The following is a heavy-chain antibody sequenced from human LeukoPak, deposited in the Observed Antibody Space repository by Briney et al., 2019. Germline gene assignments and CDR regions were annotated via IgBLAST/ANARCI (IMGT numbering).Heavy chain of an antibody. CDR1: GGSFSGYY. CDR3: ARSYCSSSCYAVGAFDI. V-gene: IGHV4-34*01. Sequence: PSETLSLTCAVYGGSFSGYYWSWIRQPPGKGLEWIGEINHSGSTYYNPSLKSRVTISVDMSKNQFSLKLSSVTAADTAVYYCARSYCSSSCYAVGAFDIWGQGTVVTVSS. CDR2: INHSGST. J-gene: IGHJ3*02. D-gene: IGHD2-2*01.